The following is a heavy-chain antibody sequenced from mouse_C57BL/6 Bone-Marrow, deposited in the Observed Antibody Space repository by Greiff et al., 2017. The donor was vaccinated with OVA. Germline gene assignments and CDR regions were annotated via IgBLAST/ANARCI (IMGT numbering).Heavy chain of an antibody. CDR1: GFSLTSYG. D-gene: IGHD1-3*01. CDR2: IWSDGST. J-gene: IGHJ4*01. Sequence: VQRVESGPGLVAPSQSLSITCTVSGFSLTSYGVHWVRQPPGKGLEWLVVIWSDGSTTYNSALKSRLSISKDNSKSQVFLKMNSLQTDDTAMYYCARHGSSSRGYAMDYWGQGTSVTVSS. V-gene: IGHV2-6-1*01. CDR3: ARHGSSSRGYAMDY.